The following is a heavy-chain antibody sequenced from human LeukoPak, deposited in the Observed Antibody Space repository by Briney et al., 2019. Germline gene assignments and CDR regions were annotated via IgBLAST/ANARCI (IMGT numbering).Heavy chain of an antibody. CDR3: ATDSPETAAFDY. Sequence: PGGSLRLSCTASGFSFSTYSMNWVRQAPGKGLEWVSYISGSSSNIYYADSVKGRFTISRDNAKNSLYLQMDSLRAEDTAVYYCATDSPETAAFDYWGQGTLVTVSS. D-gene: IGHD1-1*01. CDR2: ISGSSSNI. J-gene: IGHJ4*02. CDR1: GFSFSTYS. V-gene: IGHV3-48*04.